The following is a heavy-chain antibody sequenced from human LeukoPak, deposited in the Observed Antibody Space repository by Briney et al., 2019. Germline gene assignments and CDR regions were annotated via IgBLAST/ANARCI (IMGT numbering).Heavy chain of an antibody. Sequence: ASVKVSCKASGYTFTGYYMHWVRQAPGQGLEWMGWINPNSGGTNYAQKFQGRVTMTRDTSISTAYMELSRLRSDDTAVYYCARATTVEYYYDSSGYLYWGQGTLVTVSS. CDR2: INPNSGGT. J-gene: IGHJ4*02. CDR3: ARATTVEYYYDSSGYLY. D-gene: IGHD3-22*01. V-gene: IGHV1-2*02. CDR1: GYTFTGYY.